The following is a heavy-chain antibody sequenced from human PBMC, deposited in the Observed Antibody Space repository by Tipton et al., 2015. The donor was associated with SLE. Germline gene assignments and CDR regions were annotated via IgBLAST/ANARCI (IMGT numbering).Heavy chain of an antibody. J-gene: IGHJ4*02. CDR1: GFTVSSNY. CDR3: AKDTDFDY. CDR2: LYGGDST. V-gene: IGHV3-53*04. Sequence: SLRLSCAASGFTVSSNYMTWVRQAPGKGLEWVSVLYGGDSTYYADSVKGRFTISRHNSKNTLYLQMNSLRAEDTAVYYCAKDTDFDYWGQGSLVTVSS.